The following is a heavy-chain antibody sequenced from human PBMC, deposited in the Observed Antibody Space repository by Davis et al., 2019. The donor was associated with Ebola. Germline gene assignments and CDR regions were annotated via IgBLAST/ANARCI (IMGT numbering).Heavy chain of an antibody. J-gene: IGHJ4*02. D-gene: IGHD6-13*01. V-gene: IGHV3-23*01. Sequence: PGGSLRLSCAASGFTFSSYAMSWVRQAPGKGLEWVSAISGSGGSTYYADSVKGRFTISRDNSKNTLYLQMNSLRAEDTAVYYCARDIAPYSSSWYLDYWGQGTLAPSPQ. CDR2: ISGSGGST. CDR3: ARDIAPYSSSWYLDY. CDR1: GFTFSSYA.